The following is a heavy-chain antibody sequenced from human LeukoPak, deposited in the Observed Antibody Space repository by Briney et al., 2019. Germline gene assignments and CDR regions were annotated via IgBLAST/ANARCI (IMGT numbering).Heavy chain of an antibody. V-gene: IGHV4-59*08. J-gene: IGHJ4*02. Sequence: SETLSLTCTVSGGSISSYYWSWIRQPPGKGLEWIGYIYYSGSTNYNPSLKSRVTISVDTSKNQFSLKLSSVTAADTAVYYCARQQWLVPSSFDYWGQGTLVTVSS. D-gene: IGHD6-19*01. CDR2: IYYSGST. CDR3: ARQQWLVPSSFDY. CDR1: GGSISSYY.